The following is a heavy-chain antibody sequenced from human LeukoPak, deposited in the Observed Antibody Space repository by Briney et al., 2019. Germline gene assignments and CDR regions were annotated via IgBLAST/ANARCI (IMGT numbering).Heavy chain of an antibody. V-gene: IGHV3-11*04. CDR1: GFTLSDYY. D-gene: IGHD3-10*01. CDR3: ARDIVSGSGSLDY. CDR2: ISSSGSTI. Sequence: GGPLRLSCAASGFTLSDYYMSWIRQAPGKGLEWVSYISSSGSTIYYADSVKGRFTISRDNAENMLYLQMNTLGAEDTAVYYCARDIVSGSGSLDYWGQGTLVTVSS. J-gene: IGHJ4*02.